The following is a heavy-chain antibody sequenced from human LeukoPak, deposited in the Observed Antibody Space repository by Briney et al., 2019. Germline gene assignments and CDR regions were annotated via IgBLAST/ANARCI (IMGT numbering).Heavy chain of an antibody. CDR3: ARNGDYYDSSGYYR. CDR1: GYTFTGYY. D-gene: IGHD3-22*01. CDR2: IIPIFGTA. V-gene: IGHV1-69*06. J-gene: IGHJ4*02. Sequence: SVKVSCKASGYTFTGYYMHWVRQAPGQGLEWMGGIIPIFGTANYAQKFQGRVTITADKSTSTAYMELSSLRSEDTAVYYCARNGDYYDSSGYYRWGQGTLVTVSS.